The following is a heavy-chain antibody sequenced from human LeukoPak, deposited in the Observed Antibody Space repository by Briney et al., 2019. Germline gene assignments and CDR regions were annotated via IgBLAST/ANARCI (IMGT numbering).Heavy chain of an antibody. CDR3: ARARSGALDI. D-gene: IGHD1-26*01. V-gene: IGHV4-34*01. J-gene: IGHJ3*02. Sequence: SETLSLTCAVYGGSFSGYYWNWIRQAPGKGLEWIGEINHSGSTRYNPSLKSRVTISIDTSKNDFSLNLSSVTATDTAIYYCARARSGALDIWGQGTLVTVSS. CDR2: INHSGST. CDR1: GGSFSGYY.